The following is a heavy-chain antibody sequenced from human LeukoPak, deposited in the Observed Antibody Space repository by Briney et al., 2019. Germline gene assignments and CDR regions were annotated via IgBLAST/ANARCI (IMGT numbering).Heavy chain of an antibody. CDR1: GFTFDDYA. Sequence: GGSLRLSCAASGFTFDDYAMHWVRQAPGKGLEWVSGISWNSGSIGYADSVKGRFTISRDNAKNSLYLQMNSLRAEDTALYYCAKDLYGSGISQDYWGQGTLVTVSS. D-gene: IGHD3-10*01. V-gene: IGHV3-9*01. CDR3: AKDLYGSGISQDY. J-gene: IGHJ4*02. CDR2: ISWNSGSI.